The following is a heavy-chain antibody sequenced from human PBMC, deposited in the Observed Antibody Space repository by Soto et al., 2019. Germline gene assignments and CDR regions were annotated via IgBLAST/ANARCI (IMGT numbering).Heavy chain of an antibody. D-gene: IGHD3-22*01. CDR1: GGSISSNINY. V-gene: IGHV4-39*01. CDR2: IYYSGST. CDR3: ATLKGYYYDGSGYLEGPYDVFDI. Sequence: SETLSLTCIVSGGSISSNINYWGWIRQPPGKGLEWIGSIYYSGSTYYNPSLKSRVTISVDTSKNQFSLKLSSVTAADTAVYYCATLKGYYYDGSGYLEGPYDVFDIWGQETMVTVSS. J-gene: IGHJ3*02.